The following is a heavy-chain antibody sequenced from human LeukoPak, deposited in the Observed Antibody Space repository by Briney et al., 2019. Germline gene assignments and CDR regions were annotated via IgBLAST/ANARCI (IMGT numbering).Heavy chain of an antibody. Sequence: SEPLSLTCTVSGYSISSDYYWGWIRQPPGKGLEWVGSIYHTGTTYYNPSLKSRVTISVDTSKNQFSLKLSSVTATDTAVYYFEAGDGIRYLGFDAFDIWGQGTMVTVSS. J-gene: IGHJ3*02. V-gene: IGHV4-38-2*02. CDR2: IYHTGTT. D-gene: IGHD3-9*01. CDR1: GYSISSDYY. CDR3: EAGDGIRYLGFDAFDI.